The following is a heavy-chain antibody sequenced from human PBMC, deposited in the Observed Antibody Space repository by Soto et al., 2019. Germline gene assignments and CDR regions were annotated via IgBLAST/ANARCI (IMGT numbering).Heavy chain of an antibody. CDR2: MYYSGSS. V-gene: IGHV4-39*01. D-gene: IGHD4-4*01. Sequence: QLQLQESGPGLVKPSETLSLTCSVSGGSISSRTFWWAWIRQPPGKGLEWLGDMYYSGSSYSSPSLKSRFTLSVDTSKNQLSLKLNSVTAADTAVYYCARHPRDDYNYGGSGIFDYWGQGTLVTVSS. CDR3: ARHPRDDYNYGGSGIFDY. J-gene: IGHJ4*02. CDR1: GGSISSRTFW.